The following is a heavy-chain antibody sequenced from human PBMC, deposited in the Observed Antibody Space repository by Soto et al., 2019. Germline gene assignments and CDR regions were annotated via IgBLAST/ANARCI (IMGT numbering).Heavy chain of an antibody. D-gene: IGHD3-22*01. CDR3: ARNYYDSGGGFDY. J-gene: IGHJ4*02. V-gene: IGHV3-53*01. Sequence: EVQLVESGGGLIQPGGSLRLSCVASGFTVSSNYMSWVRQAPGKGLEWVSVIYSGGSTYYADSVKGRFTISRDNSKNTLYLQMISLRAEDTAVYYCARNYYDSGGGFDYWGQGTLVTVSS. CDR1: GFTVSSNY. CDR2: IYSGGST.